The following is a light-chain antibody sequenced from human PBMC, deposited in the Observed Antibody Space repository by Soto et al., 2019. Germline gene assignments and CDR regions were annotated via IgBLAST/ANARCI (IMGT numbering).Light chain of an antibody. Sequence: EIVLTQSPATLSLSPGERATLSCRASQSVSSYLAWYQQKPGQAPRLLIYDASNRATGIPARFSGSGSGTEFTLTISSLESEDFAVYYCRQRSDWLTFGGGIKVEIK. V-gene: IGKV3-11*01. CDR3: RQRSDWLT. CDR2: DAS. CDR1: QSVSSY. J-gene: IGKJ4*01.